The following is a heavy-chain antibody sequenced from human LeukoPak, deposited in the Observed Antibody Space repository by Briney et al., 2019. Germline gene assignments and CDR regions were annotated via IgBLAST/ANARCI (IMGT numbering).Heavy chain of an antibody. V-gene: IGHV3-30-3*01. CDR3: ARDLLRSSGYFPFDY. CDR1: GFTFSSYA. J-gene: IGHJ4*02. Sequence: PGRSLRLSCAASGFTFSSYAMHWVRQAPGKGLEWVAVISYDGSNKYYADSVKGRFTISRDNSKNALYLQMNSLRAEDTAVYYCARDLLRSSGYFPFDYWGQGTLVTVSS. CDR2: ISYDGSNK. D-gene: IGHD3-22*01.